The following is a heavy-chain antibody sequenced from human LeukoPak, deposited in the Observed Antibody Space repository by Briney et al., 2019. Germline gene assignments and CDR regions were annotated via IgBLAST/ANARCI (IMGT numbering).Heavy chain of an antibody. V-gene: IGHV3-30-3*01. CDR1: GFTFSSYA. Sequence: PGRSLRLSCAASGFTFSSYAMHWVRQALGKGLEWVAVISYDGSNKYYADSVKGRFTISRDNSKNTLYLQMNSLRAEDTAVYYCARDSKQQLDYWGQGTLVTVSS. D-gene: IGHD6-13*01. CDR2: ISYDGSNK. J-gene: IGHJ4*02. CDR3: ARDSKQQLDY.